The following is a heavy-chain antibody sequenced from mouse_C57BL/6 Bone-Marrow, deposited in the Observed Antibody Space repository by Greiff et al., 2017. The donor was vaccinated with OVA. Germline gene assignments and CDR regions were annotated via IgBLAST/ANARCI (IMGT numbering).Heavy chain of an antibody. J-gene: IGHJ4*01. V-gene: IGHV1-64*01. CDR2: IHPNSGST. CDR3: ARWGLRQGWDYAMDY. D-gene: IGHD2-4*01. CDR1: GYTFTSYW. Sequence: QVQLQQPGAELVKPGASVKLSCKASGYTFTSYWMHWVKQRPGQGLEWIGMIHPNSGSTNYNEKFKSKATLTVDKSSSTAYMQRSSLTSEDSAVYYCARWGLRQGWDYAMDYWGQGTSVTVSS.